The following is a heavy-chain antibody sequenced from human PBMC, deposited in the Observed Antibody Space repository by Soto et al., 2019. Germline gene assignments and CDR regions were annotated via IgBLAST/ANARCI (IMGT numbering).Heavy chain of an antibody. V-gene: IGHV3-30*18. Sequence: GGSLRLSCAASGFTFSSYGMHWVRQAPGKGLEWVAVISYDGSNKYYADSVKGRFTISRDNSKNTLYLQMNSLRAEDTAVYYCAKGVLHFPYYYYYYMDVWGKGTTVTVSS. D-gene: IGHD1-26*01. CDR2: ISYDGSNK. CDR3: AKGVLHFPYYYYYYMDV. J-gene: IGHJ6*03. CDR1: GFTFSSYG.